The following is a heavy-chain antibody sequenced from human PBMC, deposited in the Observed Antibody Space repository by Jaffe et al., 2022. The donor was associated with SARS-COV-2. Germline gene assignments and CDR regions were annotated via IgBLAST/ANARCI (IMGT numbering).Heavy chain of an antibody. CDR1: GGTFSSYT. Sequence: QVQLVQSGAEVKKPGSSVKVSCKASGGTFSSYTISWVRQAPGQGLEWMGRIIPILGIANYAQKFQGRVTITADKSTSTAYMELSSLRSEDTAVYYCARVTEVLPDAFDIWGQGTMVTVSS. D-gene: IGHD2-21*02. V-gene: IGHV1-69*02. CDR2: IIPILGIA. CDR3: ARVTEVLPDAFDI. J-gene: IGHJ3*02.